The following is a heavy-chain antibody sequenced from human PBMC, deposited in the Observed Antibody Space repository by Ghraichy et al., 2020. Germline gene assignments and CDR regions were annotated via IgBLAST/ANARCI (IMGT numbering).Heavy chain of an antibody. V-gene: IGHV3-74*01. CDR3: ARGESGLGD. CDR2: ISPAGNII. D-gene: IGHD3-16*01. Sequence: GGSLRLSCAASGFTLSSYWMHWVRLVPGKGLEWLSHISPAGNIINYAGSVRGRFTISRDIAKNTLYLQMNSLRAEDTAVYFCARGESGLGDWGQGTLVTVSS. CDR1: GFTLSSYW. J-gene: IGHJ4*02.